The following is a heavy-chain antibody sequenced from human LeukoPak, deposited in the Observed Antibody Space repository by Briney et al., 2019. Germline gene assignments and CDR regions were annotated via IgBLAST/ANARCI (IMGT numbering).Heavy chain of an antibody. V-gene: IGHV4-59*08. CDR3: ARAGYCSGGSCYHFGY. CDR2: IYYSGST. CDR1: GGSISGYY. Sequence: SETLSLTCTVSGGSISGYYWSWIRQPPGKGLEWIGYIYYSGSTNYNPSLKSRVTISVDTSKNQFSLKLSSVTAADTAVYYCARAGYCSGGSCYHFGYWGQGTLVTVSS. D-gene: IGHD2-15*01. J-gene: IGHJ4*02.